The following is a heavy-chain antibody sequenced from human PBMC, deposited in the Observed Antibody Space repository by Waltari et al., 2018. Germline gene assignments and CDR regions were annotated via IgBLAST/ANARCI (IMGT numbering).Heavy chain of an antibody. D-gene: IGHD2-15*01. CDR1: GYSFTAYS. Sequence: QRQLVQSGAEVKKPGASVKVSCKASGYSFTAYSMHWVRQAPGQGLEWVGRINPNSGVTDYAQKFQGRVSMTRDTSISTAYMELNRLTSDDTAVYYCAREVVLDFWGQGTLVTVSS. V-gene: IGHV1-2*06. CDR2: INPNSGVT. CDR3: AREVVLDF. J-gene: IGHJ4*02.